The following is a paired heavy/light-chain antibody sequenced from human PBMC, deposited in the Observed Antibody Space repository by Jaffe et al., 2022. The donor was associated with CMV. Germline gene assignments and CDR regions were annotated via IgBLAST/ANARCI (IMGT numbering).Light chain of an antibody. CDR3: QQSYSYPWT. Sequence: DIQMTQSPSSLSASVGDGVTITCRASQSISSYLNWYQQKPGKAPKVLIYGTTSLQSGVPSRFSGSGSGTDFTLTISSLQPEDFATYYCQQSYSYPWTFGQGTNVEIK. CDR2: GTT. CDR1: QSISSY. V-gene: IGKV1-39*01. J-gene: IGKJ1*01.
Heavy chain of an antibody. CDR1: GYTFTGSY. CDR2: INPNSGGT. Sequence: QVQLVQSGAEVRKPGASVKVSCKASGYTFTGSYIHWVRQAPGQRLEWVGWINPNSGGTNYAQNFQGRVTMTKDTSISTAYMELSSLTSDDTAVYYCARARTVFGVVTLFDYWGQGTLVTVSS. V-gene: IGHV1-2*02. J-gene: IGHJ4*02. D-gene: IGHD3-3*01. CDR3: ARARTVFGVVTLFDY.